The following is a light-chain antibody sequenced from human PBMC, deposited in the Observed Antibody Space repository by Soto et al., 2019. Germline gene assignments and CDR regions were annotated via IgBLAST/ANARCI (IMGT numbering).Light chain of an antibody. V-gene: IGKV3-15*01. CDR3: QQRSNSTLT. CDR1: QSVSNN. J-gene: IGKJ4*01. CDR2: GAS. Sequence: EIVMTQSPATLSVSPGERATLSSRDSQSVSNNLAWYQQKPGQAPRLLIYGASARETGVPARFSGSGAGTEFTLTISSLEPEDVAVYYCQQRSNSTLTFGGGTKVDIK.